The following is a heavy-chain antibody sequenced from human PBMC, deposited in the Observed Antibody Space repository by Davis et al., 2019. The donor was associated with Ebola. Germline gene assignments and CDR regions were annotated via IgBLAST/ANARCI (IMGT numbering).Heavy chain of an antibody. V-gene: IGHV3-7*01. J-gene: IGHJ5*02. CDR2: IKQDGSEK. CDR3: ARDGNWVMGLWFDP. D-gene: IGHD2-21*01. Sequence: GGSLRLSCAASGFTFSSYWMSWVRQAPGKGLEWVANIKQDGSEKYYVDSVKGRFTISRDNAKNSLYLQMNSLRAEDTAVYYCARDGNWVMGLWFDPWGQGTLVTVSS. CDR1: GFTFSSYW.